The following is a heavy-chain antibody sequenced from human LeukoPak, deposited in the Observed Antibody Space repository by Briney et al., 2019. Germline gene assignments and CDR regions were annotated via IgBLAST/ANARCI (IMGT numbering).Heavy chain of an antibody. Sequence: GESLKISCKGSGYKFTNYWIAWVRQMHGQGLEWLGIIYPRDSDTRYSPSFQGQVSISVDTSIDTAYLQWSSVKASDTAMYYCARLLAAPYYINFWGQGTLVTVSS. CDR2: IYPRDSDT. CDR3: ARLLAAPYYINF. CDR1: GYKFTNYW. D-gene: IGHD6-25*01. J-gene: IGHJ4*02. V-gene: IGHV5-51*01.